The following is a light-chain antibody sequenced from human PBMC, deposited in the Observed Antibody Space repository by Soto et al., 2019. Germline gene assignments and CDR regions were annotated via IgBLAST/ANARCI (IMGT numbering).Light chain of an antibody. Sequence: IVMTQSPGTLSVSPGERATLSCRASQSVSSNLAWYQQKPGQAPRLLIYGASTRATGIPARFSGSRSGTEFTLTISSRQSEDFAVYYCQQYNKWPRTLGKGTKVEVK. J-gene: IGKJ1*01. CDR1: QSVSSN. V-gene: IGKV3-15*01. CDR2: GAS. CDR3: QQYNKWPRT.